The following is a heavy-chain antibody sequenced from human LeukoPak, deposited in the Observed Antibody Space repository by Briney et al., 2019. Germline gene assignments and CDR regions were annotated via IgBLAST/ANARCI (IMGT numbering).Heavy chain of an antibody. CDR3: ARGGYDFWKEYYFDY. D-gene: IGHD3-3*01. CDR2: IYYSGST. Sequence: SETLSLTCTVSGGSLSNYYWSWVRQPPGKGLEWIGYIYYSGSTNYNPSLKSRVTISVDTSKNQFSLKLSSVTAADTAVYYCARGGYDFWKEYYFDYWGQGTLVTISS. V-gene: IGHV4-59*01. J-gene: IGHJ4*02. CDR1: GGSLSNYY.